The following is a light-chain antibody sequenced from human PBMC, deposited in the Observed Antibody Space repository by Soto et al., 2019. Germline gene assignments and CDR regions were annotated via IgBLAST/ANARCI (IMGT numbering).Light chain of an antibody. CDR1: QSVSSY. CDR2: DAS. Sequence: EIVLTQSPATLSLSPGERATLSCRASQSVSSYLALYRHKPGQSPRLLSYDASTRATGIPARFSGSGSGKDFTLTISSLEPEDFAVYYCKQRSNWPGLSFGGGKKVDIK. V-gene: IGKV3-11*01. CDR3: KQRSNWPGLS. J-gene: IGKJ4*01.